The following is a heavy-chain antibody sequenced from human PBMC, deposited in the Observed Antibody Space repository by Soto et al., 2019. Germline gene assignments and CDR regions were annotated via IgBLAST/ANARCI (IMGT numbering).Heavy chain of an antibody. CDR1: GFTFSDYY. V-gene: IGHV3-11*01. Sequence: QVQLVESGGGLVKPGGSLRLSCAASGFTFSDYYMTWIRQPPGKGLEWVSNIHSRGTTIYYADSVKGRFTISRDNTKNSLYLQMNSLRVEDTAVYYCARGEKATTYYSNYYGMDAWGQGTTVTVSS. J-gene: IGHJ6*02. CDR2: IHSRGTTI. CDR3: ARGEKATTYYSNYYGMDA. D-gene: IGHD1-1*01.